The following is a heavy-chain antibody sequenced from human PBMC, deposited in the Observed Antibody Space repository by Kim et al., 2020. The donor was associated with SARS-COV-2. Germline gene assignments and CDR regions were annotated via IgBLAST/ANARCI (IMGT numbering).Heavy chain of an antibody. CDR1: GFIFSSYE. V-gene: IGHV3-48*03. J-gene: IGHJ6*02. Sequence: GGSLRLSCAASGFIFSSYEMDWVRQAPGKGLEWVSYISDSGSNRYYADSVQGRFTISRDNAKNSLYLEMNSLRAEDTAVYYCARIVISARGFTMDVWGQG. CDR3: ARIVISARGFTMDV. D-gene: IGHD3-16*02. CDR2: ISDSGSNR.